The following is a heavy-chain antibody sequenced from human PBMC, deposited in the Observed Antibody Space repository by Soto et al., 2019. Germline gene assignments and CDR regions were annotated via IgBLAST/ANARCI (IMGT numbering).Heavy chain of an antibody. CDR3: ARAVGSPPHGDF. J-gene: IGHJ4*02. D-gene: IGHD1-26*01. Sequence: QVQMVQSGAEVKKPWASVKVSCKASGYTFGSYAITWVRRAPGQGLEWMGWISDNNGNTNYAQKFQGRVTMTTDTSTGTAFLELRSLRSDDTAVYYCARAVGSPPHGDFWGQGTLVTVSS. V-gene: IGHV1-18*04. CDR2: ISDNNGNT. CDR1: GYTFGSYA.